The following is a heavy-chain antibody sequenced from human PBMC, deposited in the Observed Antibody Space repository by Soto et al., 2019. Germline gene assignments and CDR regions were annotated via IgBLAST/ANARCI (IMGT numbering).Heavy chain of an antibody. D-gene: IGHD2-2*01. CDR3: ARGYGISTSCYFRGYYYYYGMDV. CDR2: INPNSGGT. Sequence: QVQLVQSGAEVKKPGASVKVSCKASGYTFTGYYMHWVRQAPGQGLEWMGWINPNSGGTNYAQKFQGWVTMTRDTSISTAYMELSRLRSDDTAVYYCARGYGISTSCYFRGYYYYYGMDVWGQGTTVTVSS. J-gene: IGHJ6*02. CDR1: GYTFTGYY. V-gene: IGHV1-2*04.